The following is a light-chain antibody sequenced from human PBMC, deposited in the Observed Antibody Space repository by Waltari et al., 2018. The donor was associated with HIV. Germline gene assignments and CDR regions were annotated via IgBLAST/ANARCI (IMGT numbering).Light chain of an antibody. J-gene: IGLJ3*02. V-gene: IGLV1-40*01. CDR3: QSYDSSLSGWV. Sequence: QSVLTQPPSVSGAPGQRVTIPCTGSSSNIGAGYDAHRYQQLPGTAPKLLIYGNNNRPSGVPDRFSGSKSGTSASLAITGLQAEDEADYYCQSYDSSLSGWVFGGGTKLTVL. CDR2: GNN. CDR1: SSNIGAGYD.